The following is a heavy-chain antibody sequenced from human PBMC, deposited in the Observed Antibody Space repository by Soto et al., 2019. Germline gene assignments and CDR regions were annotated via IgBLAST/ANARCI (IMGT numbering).Heavy chain of an antibody. D-gene: IGHD5-12*01. V-gene: IGHV3-15*01. CDR3: TKGYGASHSPFDY. CDR1: VFTFINAW. CDR2: IKSNTEGATT. J-gene: IGHJ4*02. Sequence: GWSLRLACASSVFTFINAWMRWVRQAPGKGLEWVGRIKSNTEGATTDYAAPVKGRFTISRDDSKNTLYMQLNSLKTEDTAVYYCTKGYGASHSPFDYWGQGTQVTVSS.